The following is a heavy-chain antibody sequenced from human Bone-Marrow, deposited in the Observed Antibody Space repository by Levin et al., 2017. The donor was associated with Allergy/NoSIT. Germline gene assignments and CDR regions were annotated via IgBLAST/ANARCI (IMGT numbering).Heavy chain of an antibody. V-gene: IGHV3-48*01. CDR1: GFSFSGYN. CDR2: ISSSGTTI. CDR3: ARESLYYNSGTYYKGFDS. Sequence: PGGSLRLSCAASGFSFSGYNINWVRQAPGKGLEWVSHISSSGTTIDYADSVKGRFTISRDNAEKSLYLQMDSLRAEDTAVYYCARESLYYNSGTYYKGFDSWGQGTLVTVSS. D-gene: IGHD3-10*01. J-gene: IGHJ4*02.